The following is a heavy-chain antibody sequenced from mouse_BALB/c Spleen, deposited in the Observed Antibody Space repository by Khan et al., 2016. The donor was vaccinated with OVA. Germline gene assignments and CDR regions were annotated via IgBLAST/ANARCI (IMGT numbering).Heavy chain of an antibody. CDR1: GYTFTEFI. J-gene: IGHJ4*01. Sequence: QVQLQQSGAELVKPGASVKLSCKASGYTFTEFIIHWVKQRPGQGLEWIGWIYPGSGTTKYNEKFKDKATLTADKSSSTAYMEFSRLTSEDSAVYFCARHEDGNDGYYDYAMDYWGQGTSVTVSS. V-gene: IGHV1-62-2*01. CDR2: IYPGSGTT. CDR3: ARHEDGNDGYYDYAMDY. D-gene: IGHD2-3*01.